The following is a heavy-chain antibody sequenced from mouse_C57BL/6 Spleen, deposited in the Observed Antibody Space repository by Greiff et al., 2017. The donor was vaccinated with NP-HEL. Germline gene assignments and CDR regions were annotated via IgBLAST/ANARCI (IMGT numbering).Heavy chain of an antibody. CDR1: GFTFSSYA. CDR2: ISDGGSYT. D-gene: IGHD2-10*01. J-gene: IGHJ3*01. Sequence: EVMLVESGGGLVKPGGSLKLSCAASGFTFSSYAMSWVRQTPEKRLEWVATISDGGSYTYYPDNVKGRFTISRDNAKNNLYLQMSHLKSEDTAMYYCARAYREGFAYWGQGTLVTVSA. CDR3: ARAYREGFAY. V-gene: IGHV5-4*03.